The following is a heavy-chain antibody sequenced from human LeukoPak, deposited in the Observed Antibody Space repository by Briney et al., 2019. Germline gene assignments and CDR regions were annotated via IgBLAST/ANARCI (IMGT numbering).Heavy chain of an antibody. Sequence: PSETLPLTCVVSGFSINSGYNWGWIRQPPKKRLEWIGTVYHSGSTYYNPSLESRVTILVDMSKNQFSLDLSSVTAADTAVYYCARVRGIFGVVMTNWFDPWGQGTLVTVSS. V-gene: IGHV4-38-2*01. CDR3: ARVRGIFGVVMTNWFDP. CDR1: GFSINSGYN. J-gene: IGHJ5*02. D-gene: IGHD3-3*01. CDR2: VYHSGST.